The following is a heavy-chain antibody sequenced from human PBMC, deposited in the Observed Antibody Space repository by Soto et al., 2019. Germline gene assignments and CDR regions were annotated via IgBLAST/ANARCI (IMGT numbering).Heavy chain of an antibody. V-gene: IGHV4-61*08. CDR3: ARGRSGGGNSDY. J-gene: IGHJ4*02. CDR2: IYYSGST. CDR1: GGSVSSGGYY. D-gene: IGHD2-21*01. Sequence: PSETLSLTCTVSGGSVSSGGYYWSWIRQPPGKGLEWIGYIYYSGSTNYNPSLKSRVTISVDTSKNQFSLKLSSVTAADTAVYYWARGRSGGGNSDYWGQGTLVNVSS.